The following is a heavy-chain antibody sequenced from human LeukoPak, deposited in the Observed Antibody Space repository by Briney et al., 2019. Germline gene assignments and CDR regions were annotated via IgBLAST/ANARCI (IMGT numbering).Heavy chain of an antibody. J-gene: IGHJ4*02. Sequence: GGSLRLSCAASGFAFSSYAMSWVRQAPGKGLEWVSTIGSSGDSTYYADSVKGRFTISRDSSKNTLYLQMNSLRAEDTAVYFCAKLGSSTVAFDHWGQGTLVTVSS. CDR3: AKLGSSTVAFDH. CDR1: GFAFSSYA. V-gene: IGHV3-23*01. CDR2: IGSSGDST. D-gene: IGHD6-6*01.